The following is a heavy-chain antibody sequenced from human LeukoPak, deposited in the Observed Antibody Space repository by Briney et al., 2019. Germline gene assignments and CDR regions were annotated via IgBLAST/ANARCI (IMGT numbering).Heavy chain of an antibody. J-gene: IGHJ4*02. CDR3: ARVRCSGGSCYSGYYFDY. V-gene: IGHV1-18*01. CDR1: GYTFTSYG. Sequence: ASVKVSCKASGYTFTSYGISWVRQAPGQGLEWMGWISAYNGNTNYAQKLQGRVTITRDTSASTAYMELSSLRSEDTALYYCARVRCSGGSCYSGYYFDYWGQGTLVTVSS. D-gene: IGHD2-15*01. CDR2: ISAYNGNT.